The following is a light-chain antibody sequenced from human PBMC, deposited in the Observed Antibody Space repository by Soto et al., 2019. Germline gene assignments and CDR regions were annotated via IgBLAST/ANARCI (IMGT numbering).Light chain of an antibody. J-gene: IGKJ4*01. V-gene: IGKV3-15*01. CDR2: GAS. CDR1: QNINDN. Sequence: EIVMTQSPATLSVSPGERATLSCRASQNINDNLAWYQQKPGQTPKLLVYGASIGATGVPARFSGSGSGTEFTLTISSLQSEDFAVYYCQQYNDWPLTFGGGARVEI. CDR3: QQYNDWPLT.